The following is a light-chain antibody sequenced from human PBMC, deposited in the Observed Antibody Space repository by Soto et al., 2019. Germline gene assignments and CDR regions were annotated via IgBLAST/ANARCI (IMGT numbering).Light chain of an antibody. CDR3: QQYYSTPLT. V-gene: IGKV4-1*01. CDR1: QNVLYRSNEKNY. J-gene: IGKJ4*01. CDR2: WAS. Sequence: DIVTTQSPDSLAVSLGERATINCKTSQNVLYRSNEKNYLAWYQQKIGQPPKLLIYWASTRESGVPDRFSGSGSGTDFTLTISGLQPEDVAIYYCQQYYSTPLTFGGGTKVEIK.